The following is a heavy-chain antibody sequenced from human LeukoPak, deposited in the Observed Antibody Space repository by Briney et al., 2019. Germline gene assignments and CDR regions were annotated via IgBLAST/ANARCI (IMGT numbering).Heavy chain of an antibody. D-gene: IGHD4-11*01. V-gene: IGHV3-53*01. CDR3: ARGGVNSLTVTTFGDYFDY. CDR1: GFTVSSNY. CDR2: IYSGGST. Sequence: GSLRLSCAASGFTVSSNYMSWVRQAPGKGLEWVSVIYSGGSTYYADSVKGRFTISRDNSKNTLYLQMNSLRAEDTAVYYCARGGVNSLTVTTFGDYFDYWGQGTLVTVSS. J-gene: IGHJ4*02.